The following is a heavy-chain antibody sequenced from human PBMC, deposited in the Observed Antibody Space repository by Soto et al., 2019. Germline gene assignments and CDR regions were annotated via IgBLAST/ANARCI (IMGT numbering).Heavy chain of an antibody. CDR3: ASPDYYDSSGYPDY. Sequence: GGSLRLSCAASGFTFSSYAMHWVRQAPGKGLEWVAVISYDGSNKYYADSVKGRFTISRDNSKNTLYLQMNSLRAEDTAVYYCASPDYYDSSGYPDYWGQGTLVTVSS. J-gene: IGHJ4*02. CDR1: GFTFSSYA. CDR2: ISYDGSNK. D-gene: IGHD3-22*01. V-gene: IGHV3-30-3*01.